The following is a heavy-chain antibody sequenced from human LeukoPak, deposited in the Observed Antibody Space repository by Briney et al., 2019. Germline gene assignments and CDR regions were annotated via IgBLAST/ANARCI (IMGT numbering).Heavy chain of an antibody. CDR2: IYYSGST. J-gene: IGHJ5*02. Sequence: SETLSLTCTVSGGSISSHYWSWIRQPPGKGLEWSGYIYYSGSTNYNPSLKSRVTISVDTSKNQFSLKLSSVTAADTAVYYCARATNWFDPWGQGTLVTVSS. CDR3: ARATNWFDP. V-gene: IGHV4-59*11. D-gene: IGHD1-26*01. CDR1: GGSISSHY.